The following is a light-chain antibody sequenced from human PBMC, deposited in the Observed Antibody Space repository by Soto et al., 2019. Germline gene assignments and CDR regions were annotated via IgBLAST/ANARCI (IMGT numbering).Light chain of an antibody. V-gene: IGKV3-11*01. Sequence: EIVLTQSPATLSLSAVERSTLSCRASQSVSNFLAWYQQKPGQAPRLLIYDASNRATGIPVRFSGSGSGTDFTLTISSLEPEDFAVYYCQQRHMWPITFGQGTRLEIK. CDR3: QQRHMWPIT. CDR1: QSVSNF. CDR2: DAS. J-gene: IGKJ5*01.